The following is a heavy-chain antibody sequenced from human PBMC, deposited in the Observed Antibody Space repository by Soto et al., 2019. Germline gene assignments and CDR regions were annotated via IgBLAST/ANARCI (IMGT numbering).Heavy chain of an antibody. J-gene: IGHJ4*02. V-gene: IGHV1-8*01. CDR3: ARRPHCSGGICYYGLDN. D-gene: IGHD2-15*01. CDR2: MNPDSGHA. CDR1: GYTFTNSD. Sequence: ASVKVSFKASGYTFTNSDINWLRQAPGQGLEWMGWMNPDSGHAAYAQKFQGRVTLTTSTSTSTVYMEMRSLGSEDTAVYYCARRPHCSGGICYYGLDNWGQGTLVTVSS.